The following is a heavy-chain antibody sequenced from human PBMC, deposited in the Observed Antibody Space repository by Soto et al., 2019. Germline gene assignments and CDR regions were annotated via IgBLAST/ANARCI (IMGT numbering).Heavy chain of an antibody. CDR2: ISWNSGSI. V-gene: IGHV3-9*01. CDR1: GFTFDDYA. D-gene: IGHD3-22*01. Sequence: EVQLVESGGGLVQPGRSLRLSCAASGFTFDDYAMHWVRQAPGKGLEWVSGISWNSGSIGYADSVKGRFTISRDNAKNSLYPQMNSLRAEDTALYYCAKSLYDSSGYLVYWGQGTLVTVSS. J-gene: IGHJ4*02. CDR3: AKSLYDSSGYLVY.